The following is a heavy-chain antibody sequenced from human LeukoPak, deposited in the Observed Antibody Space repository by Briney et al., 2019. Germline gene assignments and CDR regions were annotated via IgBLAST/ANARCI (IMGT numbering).Heavy chain of an antibody. CDR1: GGSISSSSYY. CDR3: ASRDSSGGYTSAFDG. D-gene: IGHD6-19*01. CDR2: IYYSGST. V-gene: IGHV4-39*01. Sequence: SETLSLTCTVPGGSISSSSYYWGWIRQPPGKGLEWIGSIYYSGSTYYNPSLKSRVTISVDTSKNQFSLKLSSVTAADTAVYYCASRDSSGGYTSAFDGWGQGTLVTVSS. J-gene: IGHJ4*02.